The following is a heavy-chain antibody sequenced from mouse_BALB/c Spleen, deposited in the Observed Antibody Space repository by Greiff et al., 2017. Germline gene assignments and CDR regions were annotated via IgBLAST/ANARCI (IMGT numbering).Heavy chain of an antibody. V-gene: IGHV1-63*02. J-gene: IGHJ4*01. CDR2: IYPGGGYT. CDR1: GYTFTNYW. D-gene: IGHD2-10*01. Sequence: QVQLQQSGAELVRPGTSVKISCKASGYTFTNYWLGWVKQRPGHGLEWIGDIYPGGGYTNYNEKFKGKATLTADTSSSTAYMQLSSLTSEDSAVYFCATAYYGNYAAMDHWGQGTSVTVSS. CDR3: ATAYYGNYAAMDH.